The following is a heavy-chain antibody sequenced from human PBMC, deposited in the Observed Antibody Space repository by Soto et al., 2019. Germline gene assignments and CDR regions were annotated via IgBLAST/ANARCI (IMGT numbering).Heavy chain of an antibody. V-gene: IGHV4-59*11. CDR1: GGSISDHY. Sequence: LETLSLTCTVSGGSISDHYLSWTRQPPGKGLEWIGYGLRHEFVGTNPSLTSRVTISVDTSKKQFSLRLNSVTAADTAVYYCVAGPDHAKSAYWGQGTLVTVSS. CDR2: GLRHEFV. CDR3: VAGPDHAKSAY. J-gene: IGHJ4*01.